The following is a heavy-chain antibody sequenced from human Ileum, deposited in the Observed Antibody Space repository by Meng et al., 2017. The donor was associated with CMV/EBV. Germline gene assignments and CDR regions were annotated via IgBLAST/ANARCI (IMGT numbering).Heavy chain of an antibody. CDR1: EFTFSTYA. J-gene: IGHJ4*02. CDR2: ITDDGSSQ. Sequence: LSLAASEFTFSTYAMHWLRQAPGKGLEWVAVITDDGSSQYYADSVKGRFTISRDNSKSTLYLQMNSLRVEDTAVYYCAREEKSYFDYWGQGTLVTVSS. CDR3: AREEKSYFDY. V-gene: IGHV3-30-3*01.